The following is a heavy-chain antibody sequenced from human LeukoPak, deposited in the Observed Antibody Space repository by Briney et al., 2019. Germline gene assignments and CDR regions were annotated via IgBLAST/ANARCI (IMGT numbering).Heavy chain of an antibody. Sequence: GGSLRLSCAASGFTFSSYAMSWVRQAPGKGLERVSAISGGGSTYYADSVKGRFTISRDNSKNTLYLQINSLRAEDTAVYYCAKDDADGSFDYWGQGTLVTVSS. CDR1: GFTFSSYA. J-gene: IGHJ4*02. CDR3: AKDDADGSFDY. D-gene: IGHD5-24*01. V-gene: IGHV3-23*01. CDR2: ISGGGST.